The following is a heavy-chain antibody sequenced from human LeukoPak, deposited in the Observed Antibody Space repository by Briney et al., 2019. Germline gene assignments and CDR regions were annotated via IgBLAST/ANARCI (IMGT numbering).Heavy chain of an antibody. CDR2: IYHSGST. J-gene: IGHJ4*02. CDR1: GYSISSGYY. D-gene: IGHD2-15*01. CDR3: ARDFVWGCRGGSCYPGYFDY. Sequence: SETLSLTCAVSGYSISSGYYWGWIRQTPGKGLEWIGSIYHSGSTYYNPSLKSRVTISVDTSKNQFSLKLSSATAADTAVYYCARDFVWGCRGGSCYPGYFDYWGQGTLVTVSS. V-gene: IGHV4-38-2*02.